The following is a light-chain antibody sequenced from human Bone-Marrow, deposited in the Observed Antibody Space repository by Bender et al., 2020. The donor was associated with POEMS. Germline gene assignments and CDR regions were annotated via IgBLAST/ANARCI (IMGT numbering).Light chain of an antibody. Sequence: SFELTQPPSVSVSPGQTARITCSGDALPKRYGYWYQHKSGQAPVLVIYKDTERPSGIPDRFSGSRSGNTASLAITGLQSDDEAIYFCVAWDASLNGWVFGGGTKLTVL. CDR2: KDT. V-gene: IGLV3-25*02. CDR1: ALPKRY. J-gene: IGLJ3*02. CDR3: VAWDASLNGWV.